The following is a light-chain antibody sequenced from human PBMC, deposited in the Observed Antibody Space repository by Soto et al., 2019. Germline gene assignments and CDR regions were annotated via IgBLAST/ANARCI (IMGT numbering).Light chain of an antibody. CDR2: GAS. CDR3: QQYGT. J-gene: IGKJ2*02. CDR1: QSVSSN. Sequence: EIVMTQSAATLSVSPGERATLSCRASQSVSSNLAWYQQKPGQAPRLLIYGASTRATGIPARFSGSGSGTEFTLTISILQSEDFAVYYCQQYGTFGQGTKLEIK. V-gene: IGKV3-15*01.